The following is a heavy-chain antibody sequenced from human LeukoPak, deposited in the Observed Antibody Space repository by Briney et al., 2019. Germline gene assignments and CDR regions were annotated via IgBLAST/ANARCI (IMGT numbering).Heavy chain of an antibody. V-gene: IGHV4-61*02. CDR1: GGSISSGSYY. CDR3: ARQGPGSPTPYFDY. D-gene: IGHD6-13*01. Sequence: SETLSLTCTVSGGSISSGSYYWSWIRQPAGKGLEWIGRIYTSGSTNYNPSLKSRVTISVDTSKNHFSLKLSSVTAADTALYYCARQGPGSPTPYFDYWGQGTLVTVSS. J-gene: IGHJ4*02. CDR2: IYTSGST.